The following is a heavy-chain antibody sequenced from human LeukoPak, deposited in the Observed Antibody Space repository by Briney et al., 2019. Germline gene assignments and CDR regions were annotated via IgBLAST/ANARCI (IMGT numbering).Heavy chain of an antibody. D-gene: IGHD3-10*01. CDR3: ARRYGSGSRYAHYYYYYYMDV. CDR1: GDSISSSSYY. CDR2: IYYSGST. Sequence: SSETLSLTCTVSGDSISSSSYYWGWIRQPPGKGLEWIGSIYYSGSTYYNPSLKSRVTISVDTSKNQFSLKLSSVTAADTAVYYCARRYGSGSRYAHYYYYYYMDVWGKGTTVTISS. V-gene: IGHV4-39*07. J-gene: IGHJ6*03.